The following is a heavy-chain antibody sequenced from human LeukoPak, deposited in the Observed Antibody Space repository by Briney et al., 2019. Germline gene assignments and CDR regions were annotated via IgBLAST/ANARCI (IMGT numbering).Heavy chain of an antibody. V-gene: IGHV4-39*01. CDR1: GGSISSSSYY. D-gene: IGHD6-13*01. CDR2: IYYSGST. CDR3: ARHQGYSSSWYAY. Sequence: PSETLSLTCTVSGGSISSSSYYRGWLRQPPGKGLEGIGSIYYSGSTYYNPSLKSRVTISVDTSKNQFSLKLSSVTAADTAVYYCARHQGYSSSWYAYWGQGTLVTVSS. J-gene: IGHJ4*02.